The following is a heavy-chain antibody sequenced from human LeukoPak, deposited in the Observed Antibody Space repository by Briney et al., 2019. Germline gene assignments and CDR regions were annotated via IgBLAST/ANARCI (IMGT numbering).Heavy chain of an antibody. CDR2: TYYRSKWYN. Sequence: SQTLSLTCAISGDSVSSNSAAWNWIRQSPSRGLEWLGRTYYRSKWYNDYAVSVKSRITINPDTSKNQFSLKLSSVTAADTAVYFCARKEWGCSGGSCYPESYYYYYMDVWGKGTTVTISS. CDR1: GDSVSSNSAA. CDR3: ARKEWGCSGGSCYPESYYYYYMDV. V-gene: IGHV6-1*01. J-gene: IGHJ6*03. D-gene: IGHD2-15*01.